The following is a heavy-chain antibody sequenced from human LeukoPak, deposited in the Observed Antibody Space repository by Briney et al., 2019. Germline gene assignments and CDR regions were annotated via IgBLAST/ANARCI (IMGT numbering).Heavy chain of an antibody. Sequence: GESLNISCKGSGYSFTSYWIGWVRSMPGKGLDRMWIIYPGDANTRYSPSFQGQVTISADKSSSTAYLQWSSLKASDTAMYYGAGRRSSAGYYYYGMDVSGQGTTVTVSS. V-gene: IGHV5-51*01. D-gene: IGHD6-25*01. CDR1: GYSFTSYW. CDR3: AGRRSSAGYYYYGMDV. J-gene: IGHJ6*02. CDR2: IYPGDANT.